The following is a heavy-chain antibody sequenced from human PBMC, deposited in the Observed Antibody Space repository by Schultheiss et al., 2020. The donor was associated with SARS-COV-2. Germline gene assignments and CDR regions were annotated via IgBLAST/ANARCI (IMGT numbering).Heavy chain of an antibody. Sequence: SETLSLTCTVSGVSISSYCWNWIRQSPGKGLEWIGFIHDSGITNYNPSLKSRVTISVDTSKNQFSLKLTSVIAADTSVYYCARHYYGDSDGGDFLDFWGQGTLVTVSS. D-gene: IGHD4-17*01. CDR1: GVSISSYC. V-gene: IGHV4-59*08. CDR2: IHDSGIT. CDR3: ARHYYGDSDGGDFLDF. J-gene: IGHJ4*02.